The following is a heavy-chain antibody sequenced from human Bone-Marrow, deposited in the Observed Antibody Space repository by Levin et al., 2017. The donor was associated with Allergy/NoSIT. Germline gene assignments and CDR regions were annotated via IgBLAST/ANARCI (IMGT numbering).Heavy chain of an antibody. CDR2: VYQTGTT. CDR1: GGSISGTNYY. J-gene: IGHJ2*01. D-gene: IGHD3-10*02. CDR3: ARHVRGVPPNSFNWYVDL. Sequence: ASETLSLTCIVSGGSISGTNYYWGWIRQTPGKGMEWLGNVYQTGTTYYNPSLKSRVTISVDTSKNQVSLRLRSLSAADTALYYCARHVRGVPPNSFNWYVDLWGRGTLVTVSS. V-gene: IGHV4-39*01.